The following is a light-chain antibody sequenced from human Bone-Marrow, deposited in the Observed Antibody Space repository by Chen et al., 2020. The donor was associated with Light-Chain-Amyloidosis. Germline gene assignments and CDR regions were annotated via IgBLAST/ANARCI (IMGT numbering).Light chain of an antibody. J-gene: IGLJ2*01. CDR1: TSNIGNNY. CDR2: DNN. Sequence: QSVLTQPPSVSAAPGQRVTISCSGSTSNIGNNYVSWYQQLPGTAPKLLIYDNNRRPSGIPDRFAASKSGTSATLGITGLKTEDEADYYCGAWDSSLSAGLFGRGTNLTVL. CDR3: GAWDSSLSAGL. V-gene: IGLV1-51*01.